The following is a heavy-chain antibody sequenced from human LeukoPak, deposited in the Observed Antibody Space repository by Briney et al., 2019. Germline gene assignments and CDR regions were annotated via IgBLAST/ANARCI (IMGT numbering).Heavy chain of an antibody. CDR3: ARGYSYGPFDY. V-gene: IGHV1-69*05. J-gene: IGHJ4*02. CDR2: IIPIFGTA. Sequence: SVKVSCKASGGTFSSYAISWVRQAPGQGLEWMGGIIPIFGTANYAQKFQGRVTMTRDTPTSTVYMELSSLRSEDTAVYYCARGYSYGPFDYWGQGTLVTVSS. CDR1: GGTFSSYA. D-gene: IGHD5-18*01.